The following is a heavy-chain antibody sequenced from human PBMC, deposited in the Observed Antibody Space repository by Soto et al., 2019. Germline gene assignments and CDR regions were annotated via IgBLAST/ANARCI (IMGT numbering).Heavy chain of an antibody. D-gene: IGHD6-6*01. V-gene: IGHV3-23*01. CDR3: ARLPLYGSSSHPLDY. CDR2: ISGSGDTT. J-gene: IGHJ4*01. Sequence: EVELLESGGGLVQPGGSLRLSCAASGFTFSSFAMSWVRQAPGKGLEWVSFISGSGDTTLYADSLKGRFTGSRDNSKTTVSLQISSLRAEDTAIYYCARLPLYGSSSHPLDYWGHGTLVTVSS. CDR1: GFTFSSFA.